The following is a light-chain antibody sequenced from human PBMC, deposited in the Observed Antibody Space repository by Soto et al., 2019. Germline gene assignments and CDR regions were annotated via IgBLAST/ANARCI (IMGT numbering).Light chain of an antibody. V-gene: IGKV1-39*01. CDR1: QTISSY. CDR2: GAS. CDR3: QQTYSVPLV. J-gene: IGKJ1*01. Sequence: DMQMTQSPSSLSASVGDRVTITCRASQTISSYLNWYQQKPGKAPKLLIYGASTLHFGVPSRFEGRGAGTDFTLTISSLQPEDSATYYCQQTYSVPLVFGQGTKVEV.